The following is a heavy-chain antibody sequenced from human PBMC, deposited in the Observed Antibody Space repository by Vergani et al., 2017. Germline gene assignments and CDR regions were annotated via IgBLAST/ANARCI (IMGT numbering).Heavy chain of an antibody. CDR3: ARGMTTETTDLDGFDI. CDR1: SFSVSSHY. J-gene: IGHJ3*02. Sequence: LLESGGGLVQPGGSLTLSCAASSFSVSSHYMTWVRQAPGKGLEWVSTINIGGRTSYADSVKGRLTLTRDDSKNTLHLQMNSLRPEDTAVYYCARGMTTETTDLDGFDIWGQGTMVTVSS. V-gene: IGHV3-66*02. CDR2: INIGGRT. D-gene: IGHD4-17*01.